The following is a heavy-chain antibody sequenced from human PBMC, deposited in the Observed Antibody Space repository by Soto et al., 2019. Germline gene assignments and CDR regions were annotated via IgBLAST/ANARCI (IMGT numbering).Heavy chain of an antibody. J-gene: IGHJ4*02. CDR3: ARGSGKRWLQPFDY. V-gene: IGHV4-59*01. D-gene: IGHD2-15*01. CDR2: IYYSGST. CDR1: GGSTSSDNY. Sequence: SETLSLTCTVSGGSTSSDNYWSWIRQPPGKGLEWIGYIYYSGSTNYNPSLKSRVTISVDTSKNQFSLKLSSVTAADTAVYFCARGSGKRWLQPFDYWGQGTLVTVSS.